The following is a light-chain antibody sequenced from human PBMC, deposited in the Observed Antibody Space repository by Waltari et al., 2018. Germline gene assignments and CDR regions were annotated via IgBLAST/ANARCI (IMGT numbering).Light chain of an antibody. Sequence: EIVMTQSPATMSVSPGERATLSCRASPSVSSNLAWYQQKPGQAPRLLIYGASTRATGIPARFSGSGSGTEFTLTISSMQSEDFAVYYCQQYNNWPLYTLGQGTKLEIK. J-gene: IGKJ2*01. CDR1: PSVSSN. CDR2: GAS. V-gene: IGKV3-15*01. CDR3: QQYNNWPLYT.